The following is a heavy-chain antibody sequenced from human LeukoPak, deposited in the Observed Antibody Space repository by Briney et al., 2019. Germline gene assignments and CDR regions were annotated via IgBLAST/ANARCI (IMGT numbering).Heavy chain of an antibody. Sequence: GRSLRLSCTASGFTFGDYAMSWVRQAPGKGLEWVGFIRSKAYGGTTEYAASVKGRFTISRDDSKNIAYLQMNSLKTEDTAVYYCTRDFGSGVTMVRGVIITFWFDPWGQGTLVTVSS. CDR1: GFTFGDYA. CDR2: IRSKAYGGTT. V-gene: IGHV3-49*04. CDR3: TRDFGSGVTMVRGVIITFWFDP. D-gene: IGHD3-10*01. J-gene: IGHJ5*02.